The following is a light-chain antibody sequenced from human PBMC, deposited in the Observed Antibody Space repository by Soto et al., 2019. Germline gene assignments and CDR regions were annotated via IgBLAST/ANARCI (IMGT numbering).Light chain of an antibody. V-gene: IGKV3-20*01. J-gene: IGKJ1*01. CDR3: HQVRNSPST. Sequence: EIVLTQSPGTLSLSPGERATLSCRASQSVSSTYLAWYQQKPDQAPRLLIYGASSRATGIPHRFSGSESGTDFTFTISRLEPEDFAVYYCHQVRNSPSTFGQGTQVEIK. CDR2: GAS. CDR1: QSVSSTY.